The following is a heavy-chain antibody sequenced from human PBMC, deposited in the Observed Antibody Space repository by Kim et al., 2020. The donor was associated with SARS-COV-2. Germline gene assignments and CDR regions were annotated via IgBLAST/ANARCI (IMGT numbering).Heavy chain of an antibody. CDR2: ISSSSTYI. V-gene: IGHV3-21*01. CDR1: GFTFSDYS. Sequence: GGSLRLSCAASGFTFSDYSMNWVRQAPGKGLEWVSSISSSSTYIYYADSVTGRFTISKDTAKNSLFLQMNSLRAEDTAVYYCARGLELLKTFDPWGQGTLVIVSS. J-gene: IGHJ5*02. CDR3: ARGLELLKTFDP. D-gene: IGHD1-7*01.